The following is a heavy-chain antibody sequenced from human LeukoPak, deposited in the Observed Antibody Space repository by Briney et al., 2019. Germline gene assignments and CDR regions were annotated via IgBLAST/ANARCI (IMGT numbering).Heavy chain of an antibody. D-gene: IGHD2-2*01. V-gene: IGHV4-34*01. J-gene: IGHJ4*02. Sequence: PSQTLSLTCAVYGGSFSGYYWSWIRQPPGKGLEWIGEINHSGSTNTNTSLKSRVTRSVDTSKNQFSLKLSSLAPATPAGFYCARHTVVEPAAHTVSQSFDYWGQGTLVTVSS. CDR3: ARHTVVEPAAHTVSQSFDY. CDR1: GGSFSGYY. CDR2: INHSGST.